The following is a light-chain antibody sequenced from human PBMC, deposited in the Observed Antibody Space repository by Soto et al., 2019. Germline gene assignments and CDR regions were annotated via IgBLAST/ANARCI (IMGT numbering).Light chain of an antibody. CDR1: QGVSSY. V-gene: IGKV1-27*01. CDR2: AAS. J-gene: IGKJ4*01. CDR3: PKYDKAHPT. Sequence: DIQMTQSPSSLSASVGGRVTISCRASQGVSSYLAWFQQKPGKVPKLLIYAASTLQSGVPSRFSGSGSGKDLTLAISSLQPDDGATYYRPKYDKAHPTFGEGTQV.